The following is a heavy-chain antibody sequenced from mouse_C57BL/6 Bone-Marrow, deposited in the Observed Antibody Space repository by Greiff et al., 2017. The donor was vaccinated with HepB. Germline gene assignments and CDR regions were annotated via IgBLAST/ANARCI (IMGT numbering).Heavy chain of an antibody. CDR1: GYTFTSYW. D-gene: IGHD2-4*01. CDR2: IYPGSGST. Sequence: QVQLQQPGAELVKPGASVKMSCKASGYTFTSYWITWVKQRPGQGLEWIGDIYPGSGSTNYNEKFKSKATLTVDTSSSTAYMQLSSLTSEDSAVYYCARRRRYDYVFDYWAKAPLSQSPQ. V-gene: IGHV1-55*01. CDR3: ARRRRYDYVFDY. J-gene: IGHJ2*01.